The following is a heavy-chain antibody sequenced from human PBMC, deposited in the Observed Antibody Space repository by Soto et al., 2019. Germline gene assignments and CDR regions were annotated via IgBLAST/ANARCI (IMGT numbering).Heavy chain of an antibody. CDR1: GGTFSSYT. J-gene: IGHJ3*02. D-gene: IGHD6-19*01. CDR3: ARANKAVADDAFDI. V-gene: IGHV1-69*02. Sequence: QVQLVQSGAEVKKPGSSVKVSCKASGGTFSSYTISWVRQAPGQGLEWMGRIIPILGIANYAQKFQGRVTXXAXKFXSTAYMELSSLRSEDTAVYYCARANKAVADDAFDIWGQGTMVTVSS. CDR2: IIPILGIA.